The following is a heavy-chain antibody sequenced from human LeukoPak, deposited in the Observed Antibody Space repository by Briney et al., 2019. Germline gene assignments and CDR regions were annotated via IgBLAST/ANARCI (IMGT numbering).Heavy chain of an antibody. CDR1: GFTFSVAA. D-gene: IGHD5-24*01. CDR2: IGASGEST. Sequence: GGSLRLSCAASGFTFSVAAMTWVRQAPGKGLEWVSLIGASGESTYYADSVKGRFTISRDNSENTLSLQMNSLRVEDTAMYFCAKDIQLSTWGLGTMVTVSS. J-gene: IGHJ3*01. CDR3: AKDIQLST. V-gene: IGHV3-23*01.